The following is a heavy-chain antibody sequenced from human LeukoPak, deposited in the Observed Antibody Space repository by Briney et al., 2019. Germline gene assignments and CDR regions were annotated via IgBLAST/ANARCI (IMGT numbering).Heavy chain of an antibody. D-gene: IGHD6-13*01. CDR3: ARAEAAGRVDY. V-gene: IGHV3-7*01. CDR1: GFTFNNYW. Sequence: PGGSLRLSCAASGFTFNNYWMSWVRQAPGKGLEWVANIQQDGSEKYYVDSVKGRFTISRDNAKDSLFLQMNSLRAEDTAVYYCARAEAAGRVDYWGQGTLVTVSS. CDR2: IQQDGSEK. J-gene: IGHJ4*02.